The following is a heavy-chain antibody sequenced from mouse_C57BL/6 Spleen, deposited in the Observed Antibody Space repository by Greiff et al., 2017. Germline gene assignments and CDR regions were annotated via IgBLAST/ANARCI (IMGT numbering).Heavy chain of an antibody. Sequence: EVKLMESGPGLVKPSQSLSLTCSVTGYSITSGYYWNWIRQFPGNKLEWMGYISYDGSNNYNPSLKNRISITRDTSKNQFFLKLNSVTTEDTATYYCARVLDGYYIAYWGQGTLVTVSA. J-gene: IGHJ3*01. CDR1: GYSITSGYY. V-gene: IGHV3-6*01. CDR3: ARVLDGYYIAY. CDR2: ISYDGSN. D-gene: IGHD2-3*01.